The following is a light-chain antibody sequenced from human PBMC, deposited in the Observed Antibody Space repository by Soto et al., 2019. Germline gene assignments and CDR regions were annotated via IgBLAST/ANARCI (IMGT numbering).Light chain of an antibody. CDR1: QSVSRH. CDR3: QQYHYWWS. Sequence: EMVMTQSPATLSVSPGERATLSCRASQSVSRHLAWYQQKPGQPPRLLIYDASARATGIPARFSGSGSGTEFTLTISSLQSEDSAVYYCQQYHYWWSFGQGTKV. CDR2: DAS. V-gene: IGKV3-15*01. J-gene: IGKJ1*01.